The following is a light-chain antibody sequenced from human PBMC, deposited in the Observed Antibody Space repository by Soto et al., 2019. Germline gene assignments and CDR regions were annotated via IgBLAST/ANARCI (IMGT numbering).Light chain of an antibody. J-gene: IGLJ1*01. CDR1: SSDIGTYKY. V-gene: IGLV2-14*01. CDR2: EVT. CDR3: SSYAASFLRV. Sequence: QSALTQPASVSGSPGQSVTISCTGSSSDIGTYKYVSWYQHHPGKAPKLLIYEVTNRPSGVSDRFSGSKSGNTASLTISGLQADDEADYYCSSYAASFLRVFGSGTKVTVL.